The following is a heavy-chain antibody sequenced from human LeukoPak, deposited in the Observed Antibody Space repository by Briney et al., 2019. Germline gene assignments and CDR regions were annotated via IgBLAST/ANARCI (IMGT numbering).Heavy chain of an antibody. V-gene: IGHV1-46*01. D-gene: IGHD1-26*01. CDR3: ARDHEWELMEDY. Sequence: ASVKVSCKASGYTFTSYYMHWVRQAPGQGLKWMGIINPSGGSTSYAQKFQGRVTMTRDTSTSTVYMELSSLRSEDTAVYYCARDHEWELMEDYWGQGTLVTVSS. CDR2: INPSGGST. J-gene: IGHJ4*02. CDR1: GYTFTSYY.